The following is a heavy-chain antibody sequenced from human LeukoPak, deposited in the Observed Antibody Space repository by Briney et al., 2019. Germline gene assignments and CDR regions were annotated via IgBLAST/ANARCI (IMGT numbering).Heavy chain of an antibody. CDR1: GFTFSNAW. CDR2: IKSKTDGGTT. D-gene: IGHD6-19*01. Sequence: GGSLRLSCAASGFTFSNAWMSWVRQAPGKGLEWVGRIKSKTDGGTTDYAAPVKGRFTISRDDSKNTLYLQMNSLKTEDTAVYYCTTKRIAVAGTFDYWGQGTLVTVSS. CDR3: TTKRIAVAGTFDY. V-gene: IGHV3-15*01. J-gene: IGHJ4*02.